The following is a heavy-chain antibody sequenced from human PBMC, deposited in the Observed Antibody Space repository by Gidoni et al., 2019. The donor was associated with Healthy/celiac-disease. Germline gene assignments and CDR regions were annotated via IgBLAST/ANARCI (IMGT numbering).Heavy chain of an antibody. Sequence: EVQLVESGVGLVKPGGSLSISCAASGFTFGSDSMNWVRQAPGKGLEWVSSISSSSSYISYADSVKGRFTISRDNAKNSLYLQMNSLRAEDTAVYYCARDSVRTNIARGEYSSSWSKNWFDPWGQGTLVTVSS. V-gene: IGHV3-21*01. CDR1: GFTFGSDS. D-gene: IGHD6-13*01. CDR3: ARDSVRTNIARGEYSSSWSKNWFDP. CDR2: ISSSSSYI. J-gene: IGHJ5*02.